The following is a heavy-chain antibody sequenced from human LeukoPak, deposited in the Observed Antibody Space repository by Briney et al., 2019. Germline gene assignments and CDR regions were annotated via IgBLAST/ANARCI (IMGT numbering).Heavy chain of an antibody. J-gene: IGHJ4*02. CDR1: GYSFTNFW. CDR3: ARLRSHLWFGDYDY. D-gene: IGHD3-10*01. V-gene: IGHV5-51*01. Sequence: GESLKISCKGSGYSFTNFWIGWVRQMPGKGLEWMGIIYPGDSDTRYSPSFQGQVTISADKSISSAYLQWSSLKASDTAMYYCARLRSHLWFGDYDYWGRGTLVTVSS. CDR2: IYPGDSDT.